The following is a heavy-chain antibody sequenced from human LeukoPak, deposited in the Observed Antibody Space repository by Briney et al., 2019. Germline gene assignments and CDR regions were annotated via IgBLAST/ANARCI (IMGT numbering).Heavy chain of an antibody. Sequence: ALVKVSCKASGYTFTSYDINWVRQATGQGLEWMGWMNPNSGNTGYAQKFQGRVTMTRNTSISTAYMELSSLRSEDTAVYYCARVVVPAAHSFDTWGQGPLVTVS. D-gene: IGHD2-2*01. CDR3: ARVVVPAAHSFDT. J-gene: IGHJ5*02. V-gene: IGHV1-8*01. CDR1: GYTFTSYD. CDR2: MNPNSGNT.